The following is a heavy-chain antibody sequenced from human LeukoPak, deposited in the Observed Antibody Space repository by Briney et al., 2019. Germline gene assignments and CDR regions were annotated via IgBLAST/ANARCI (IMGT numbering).Heavy chain of an antibody. D-gene: IGHD3-16*01. CDR1: GFTFSSYR. J-gene: IGHJ3*02. V-gene: IGHV3-21*01. CDR2: ISSSSSYI. Sequence: GGSLRLSCAASGFTFSSYRMNWVRQAPGKGLEWVSSISSSSSYIYYADSVKGRFTISRDNAKNSLYLQMNSLRAEDTAVYYCARDHVRAFGAFDIWGQGTMVTVSS. CDR3: ARDHVRAFGAFDI.